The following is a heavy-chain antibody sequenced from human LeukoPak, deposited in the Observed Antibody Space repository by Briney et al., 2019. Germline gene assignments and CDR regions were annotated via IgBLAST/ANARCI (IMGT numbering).Heavy chain of an antibody. V-gene: IGHV3-30*18. D-gene: IGHD3-10*01. CDR3: AKASGYDYYGSGSYYNSYFDY. J-gene: IGHJ4*02. CDR2: ISYDGSNK. CDR1: GFTFSSYG. Sequence: PGGSLRLSCAASGFTFSSYGMHWVRQAPGKGLEWVAVISYDGSNKYYADSVKGRFTISRDNSKNTLYLQMNSLRAEDTAVYYCAKASGYDYYGSGSYYNSYFDYWGQGTLVTVSS.